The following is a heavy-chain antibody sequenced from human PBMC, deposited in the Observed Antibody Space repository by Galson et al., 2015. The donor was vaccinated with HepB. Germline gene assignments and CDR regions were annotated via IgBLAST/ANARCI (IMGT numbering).Heavy chain of an antibody. D-gene: IGHD1-26*01. CDR2: IYPGDSDA. CDR1: GYTFTTYW. CDR3: ARHHPNSGSYYGAFDV. J-gene: IGHJ3*01. Sequence: QSGAEVKKPGESLKISCWGSGYTFTTYWIGWVRQMPGKGLEWMGIIYPGDSDARYSPSFQGLVTISVHKSINTAYPQLNSLRAPDTAIYYCARHHPNSGSYYGAFDVWGQGTMVTVSS. V-gene: IGHV5-51*01.